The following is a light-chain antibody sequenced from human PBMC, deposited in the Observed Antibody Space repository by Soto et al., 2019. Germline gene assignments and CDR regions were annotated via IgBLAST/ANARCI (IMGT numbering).Light chain of an antibody. J-gene: IGLJ1*01. V-gene: IGLV2-14*03. CDR3: SSYASSSTLDV. CDR1: SSDVCDYNY. CDR2: DVS. Sequence: QSVLTQPASVSGSPGQSITISCTGTSSDVCDYNYVSWFQQHPGKTPKLMIYDVSNRPSGVSNRFSGSKSGNTASLTISGLQAEDEADYYCSSYASSSTLDVFGTGTKVTVL.